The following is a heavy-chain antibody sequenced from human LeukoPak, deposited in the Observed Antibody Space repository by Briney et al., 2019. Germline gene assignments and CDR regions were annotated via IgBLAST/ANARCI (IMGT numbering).Heavy chain of an antibody. CDR2: IYYSGST. CDR3: ARDRPRYCSSTSCYSAFDI. D-gene: IGHD2-2*01. V-gene: IGHV4-28*03. Sequence: SDTLSLTCAVSGYSISSSNWWGWIRQPPGKGLEWIGYIYYSGSTNYNPSLKSRVTISVDTSKNQFSLKLSSVTAADTAVYYCARDRPRYCSSTSCYSAFDIWGQGTMVTVSS. J-gene: IGHJ3*02. CDR1: GYSISSSNW.